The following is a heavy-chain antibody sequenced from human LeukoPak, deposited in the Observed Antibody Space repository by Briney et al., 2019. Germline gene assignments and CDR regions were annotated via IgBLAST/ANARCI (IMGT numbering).Heavy chain of an antibody. CDR1: GDSIRSSSYY. J-gene: IGHJ4*02. V-gene: IGHV4-39*01. Sequence: PSETLSHTCTVSGDSIRSSSYYWGWNRQPPGKGLEWIGSIYYSGSTYYNASLKSRGTISVDTSKNQFSVKLNSVTAADTAVYFCARQVVAVARTGYIDYWGQGTLVTVSS. CDR3: ARQVVAVARTGYIDY. CDR2: IYYSGST. D-gene: IGHD6-19*01.